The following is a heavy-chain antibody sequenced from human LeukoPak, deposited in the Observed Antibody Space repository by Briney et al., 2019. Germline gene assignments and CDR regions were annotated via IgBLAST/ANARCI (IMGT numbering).Heavy chain of an antibody. V-gene: IGHV3-15*01. J-gene: IGHJ4*02. CDR3: TTYDLAYYFDY. D-gene: IGHD2-8*01. Sequence: GGSLRLSCTASGFTFGDYAMSWVRQAPGKGLEWVGRIKSRTDGGTTDYAAPVKGRFTISRDDSKNTLYLQMNSLKTEDTAVYYCTTYDLAYYFDYWGQGTLVTVSS. CDR1: GFTFGDYA. CDR2: IKSRTDGGTT.